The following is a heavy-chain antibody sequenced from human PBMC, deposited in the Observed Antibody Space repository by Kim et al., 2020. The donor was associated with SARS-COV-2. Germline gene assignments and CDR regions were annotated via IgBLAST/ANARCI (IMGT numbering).Heavy chain of an antibody. Sequence: TINYADSVKGRFTISRSKANSSLYLEMNSLGAEDTAVYYSARGKSVVAYWGQGTLVTVSS. CDR3: ARGKSVVAY. D-gene: IGHD2-15*01. CDR2: TI. V-gene: IGHV3-11*04. J-gene: IGHJ4*02.